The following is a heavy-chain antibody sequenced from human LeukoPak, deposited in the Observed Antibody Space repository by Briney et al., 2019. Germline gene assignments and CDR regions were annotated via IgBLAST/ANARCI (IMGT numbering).Heavy chain of an antibody. J-gene: IGHJ4*02. Sequence: GGSLRLSCAVSGITLSNYGMSWVRQAPGKGLEWVAGISDRGSRTNYADSVKGRFTISTDHPKNTLYLQMNSLSAEDTAVYFCAKRGVVIRVILVGFHKEAYYFDSWGQGALITVSS. CDR2: ISDRGSRT. V-gene: IGHV3-23*01. CDR1: GITLSNYG. CDR3: AKRGVVIRVILVGFHKEAYYFDS. D-gene: IGHD3-22*01.